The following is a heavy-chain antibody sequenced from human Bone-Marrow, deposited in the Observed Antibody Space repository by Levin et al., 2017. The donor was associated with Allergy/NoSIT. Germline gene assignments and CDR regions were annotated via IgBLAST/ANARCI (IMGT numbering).Heavy chain of an antibody. CDR3: ARGNAVAAAGEYYFDY. CDR2: INHSGST. V-gene: IGHV4-34*01. Sequence: SETLSLTCAVYGGSFSGYYWSWIRQPPGKGLEWIGEINHSGSTNYNPSLKSRVTISVDTSKNQFSLKLSSVTAADTAVYYCARGNAVAAAGEYYFDYWGQGTLVTVSS. D-gene: IGHD6-13*01. CDR1: GGSFSGYY. J-gene: IGHJ4*02.